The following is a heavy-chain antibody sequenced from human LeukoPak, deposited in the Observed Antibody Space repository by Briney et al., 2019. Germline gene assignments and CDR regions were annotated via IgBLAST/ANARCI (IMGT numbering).Heavy chain of an antibody. D-gene: IGHD6-13*01. Sequence: SETLSLTCAVYGGSFSGYYWSWIRQPPGKGLEGIGEINHSGSTNYNPSLKSRVTISVDTSKNQFSLKLSSVTAADTAVYYCARGARRAAAGTFDYWGQGTLVTVSS. CDR2: INHSGST. CDR1: GGSFSGYY. CDR3: ARGARRAAAGTFDY. V-gene: IGHV4-34*01. J-gene: IGHJ4*02.